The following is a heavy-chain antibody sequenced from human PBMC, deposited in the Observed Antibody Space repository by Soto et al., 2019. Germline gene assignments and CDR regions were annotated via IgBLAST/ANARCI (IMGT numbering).Heavy chain of an antibody. V-gene: IGHV3-11*01. Sequence: GGSLRLSCAASGFTFSDYYMSWIRQAPGKGLEWVSYISSSGSTIYYADSVKGRFTISRDNAKNSLYLQMNGLRAEDTAVYYCARGGHNSPVGDYYYGMDVWGQGTTVTVSS. CDR1: GFTFSDYY. D-gene: IGHD1-20*01. J-gene: IGHJ6*02. CDR3: ARGGHNSPVGDYYYGMDV. CDR2: ISSSGSTI.